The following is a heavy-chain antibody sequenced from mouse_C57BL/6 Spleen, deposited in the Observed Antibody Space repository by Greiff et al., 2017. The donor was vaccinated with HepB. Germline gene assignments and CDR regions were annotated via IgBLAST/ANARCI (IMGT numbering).Heavy chain of an antibody. CDR3: ARETTVVEGDAMDY. CDR1: GFTFSSYA. D-gene: IGHD1-1*01. V-gene: IGHV5-4*01. J-gene: IGHJ4*01. Sequence: EVKLMESGGGLVKPGGSLKLSCAASGFTFSSYAMSWVRQTPEKRLEWVATISDGGSYTYYPDNVKGRFTISRDNAKNNLYLQMSHLKSEDTAMYYCARETTVVEGDAMDYWGQGTSVTVSS. CDR2: ISDGGSYT.